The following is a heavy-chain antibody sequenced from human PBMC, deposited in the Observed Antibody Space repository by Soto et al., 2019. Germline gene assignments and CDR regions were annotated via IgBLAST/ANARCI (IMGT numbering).Heavy chain of an antibody. J-gene: IGHJ4*02. V-gene: IGHV4-59*01. D-gene: IGHD3-3*01. CDR3: ARATYYDCWSGYRAATIFDY. CDR1: GGSISSYY. CDR2: IYYSGST. Sequence: QVQLQESGPGLVKPSETLSLTCTVSGGSISSYYWSWIRQPPGKGLEGIGYIYYSGSTNYNPSLKSRVTISVDTSKNQFSLKLSSVTAADTAVYYCARATYYDCWSGYRAATIFDYWGQGTLVTVSS.